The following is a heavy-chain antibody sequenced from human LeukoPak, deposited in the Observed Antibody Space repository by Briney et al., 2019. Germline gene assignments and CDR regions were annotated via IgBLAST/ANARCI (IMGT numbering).Heavy chain of an antibody. CDR1: GDSVSRDGPA. CDR3: ARGMRYYYGMHV. CDR2: TYRTSKWYT. J-gene: IGHJ6*02. V-gene: IGHV6-1*01. Sequence: SQTLSLTCAISGDSVSRDGPAWNWIRQSPSRGLEWLGRTYRTSKWYTNYAESVRSRIVVNPDTSKNQFSLQLNSVTPEDTAVYYCARGMRYYYGMHVWGQGTTVTVSS.